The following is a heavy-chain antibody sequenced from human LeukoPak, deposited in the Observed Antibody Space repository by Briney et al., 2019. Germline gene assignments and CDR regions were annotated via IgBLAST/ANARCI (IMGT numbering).Heavy chain of an antibody. Sequence: SGGSLRLSCAASGFTFSSYAMSWVRQAPGKGLEWVSTISGSGGSTYYAASVKGRFTISRDNSKNTLYLQMNSLRAEDTAVYYCAKMVKAVHFDYWGQGTLVTVSS. V-gene: IGHV3-23*01. D-gene: IGHD5-18*01. CDR2: ISGSGGST. J-gene: IGHJ4*02. CDR3: AKMVKAVHFDY. CDR1: GFTFSSYA.